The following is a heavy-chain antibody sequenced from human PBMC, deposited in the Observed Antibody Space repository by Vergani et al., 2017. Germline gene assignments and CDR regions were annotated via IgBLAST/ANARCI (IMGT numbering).Heavy chain of an antibody. Sequence: EVQLVESGGGLVKPGGSLKLSCAASGFPFSSYTINWVRQAPGKGLEWVSSISSSSSYIYYADSVKGRFTISRDNARNSLYLQMNSLRAEDTAVYYCARDGYGDSTFDYWGQGTLVTVSS. J-gene: IGHJ4*02. CDR3: ARDGYGDSTFDY. CDR2: ISSSSSYI. D-gene: IGHD4-17*01. CDR1: GFPFSSYT. V-gene: IGHV3-21*01.